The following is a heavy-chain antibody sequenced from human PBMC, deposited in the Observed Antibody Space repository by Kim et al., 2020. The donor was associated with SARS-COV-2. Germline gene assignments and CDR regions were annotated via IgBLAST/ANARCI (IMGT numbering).Heavy chain of an antibody. V-gene: IGHV1-3*01. Sequence: SQKFQGRVTITRDTSASTAYMELSSLRSEDTAVYYCARDAYSYGPYYFDYWGQGTLVTVSS. D-gene: IGHD5-18*01. CDR3: ARDAYSYGPYYFDY. J-gene: IGHJ4*02.